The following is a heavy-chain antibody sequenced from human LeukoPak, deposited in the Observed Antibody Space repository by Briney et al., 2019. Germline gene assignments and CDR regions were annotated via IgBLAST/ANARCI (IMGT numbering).Heavy chain of an antibody. CDR3: ARDGLVGGYDDYYYYGMDV. CDR1: GGSISSYY. V-gene: IGHV4-59*01. D-gene: IGHD5-12*01. Sequence: SETLSLTCTVSGGSISSYYWSWIRQPPGKGLEWIGYIYYSGSTNYNPSLKSRVTISVDTSKNQFSLKLSSVTAADTAVYYCARDGLVGGYDDYYYYGMDVWGQGTTVTVSS. CDR2: IYYSGST. J-gene: IGHJ6*02.